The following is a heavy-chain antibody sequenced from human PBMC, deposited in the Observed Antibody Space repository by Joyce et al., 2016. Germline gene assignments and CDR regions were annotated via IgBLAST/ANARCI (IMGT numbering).Heavy chain of an antibody. CDR3: ARLRRWSGPSDC. J-gene: IGHJ4*02. Sequence: EVQLVESGGGLVQPGGSLRLSCAASGFTFSSYWMYWVRKAQGKGLVWVSRINRDGMSTTYADSVKGRFTISRDNAKNTLYLQMNSLRAEYTAVYYCARLRRWSGPSDCWGQGTLVTVSS. CDR1: GFTFSSYW. CDR2: INRDGMST. D-gene: IGHD4-23*01. V-gene: IGHV3-74*03.